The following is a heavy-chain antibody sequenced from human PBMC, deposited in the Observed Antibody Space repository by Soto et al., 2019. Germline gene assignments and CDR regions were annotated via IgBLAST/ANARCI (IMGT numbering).Heavy chain of an antibody. CDR3: VRHRGTISLTDY. D-gene: IGHD3-9*01. V-gene: IGHV4-30-2*01. J-gene: IGHJ4*02. Sequence: SETLSLTCAVSGGSIISGGYSWSWIRQPPGKGLEWIGYIYHSGSTYYNPSLKSRVTISVDRSKNQFSLKLSSVTAADTAVYYCVRHRGTISLTDYWCQGTLVTVSS. CDR2: IYHSGST. CDR1: GGSIISGGYS.